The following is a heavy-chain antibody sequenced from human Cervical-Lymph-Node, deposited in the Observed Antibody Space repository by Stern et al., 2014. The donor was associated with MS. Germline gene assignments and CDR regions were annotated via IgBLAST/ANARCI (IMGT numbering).Heavy chain of an antibody. V-gene: IGHV3-30*18. CDR3: AKDWIDYGGLYGMDV. CDR2: ISYDGSNK. D-gene: IGHD4-23*01. Sequence: VQLVESGGGVVQPGRSLRLSCATSGFPFNSYNMHWVRQAPGKGLEWVALISYDGSNKYYADSVKGRFTLSRDDSRNTLYLQMSCLRPEDTAIYYCAKDWIDYGGLYGMDVWGQGTKVTVSS. J-gene: IGHJ6*02. CDR1: GFPFNSYN.